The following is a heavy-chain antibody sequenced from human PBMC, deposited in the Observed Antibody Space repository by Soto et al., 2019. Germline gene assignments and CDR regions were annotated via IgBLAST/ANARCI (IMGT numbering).Heavy chain of an antibody. V-gene: IGHV5-51*01. CDR2: IYPGDSDT. D-gene: IGHD2-21*01. J-gene: IGHJ4*02. CDR1: GYRVKTYL. CDR3: AIDYGGNSGYYY. Sequence: PGESQKISYKASGYRVKTYLIGWVRQLPGRGLEWVALIYPGDSDTRYSPSFEGQVTISADKSITTAYLQWSSLKASDSAMYYCAIDYGGNSGYYYWGQGTQVTVS.